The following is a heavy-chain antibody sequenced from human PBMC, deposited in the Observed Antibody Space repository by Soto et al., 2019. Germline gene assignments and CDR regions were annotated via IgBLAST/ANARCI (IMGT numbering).Heavy chain of an antibody. CDR1: GYTFTGYY. CDR2: INPNSGGT. J-gene: IGHJ4*02. D-gene: IGHD2-2*01. V-gene: IGHV1-2*02. CDR3: ASGDIVVVPAATTFDY. Sequence: ASVKVSCKASGYTFTGYYMHWVRQAPGQGLEWMGWINPNSGGTNYAQKFQGRVTMTRDTSISTAYMELSRLRSDDTAVYYCASGDIVVVPAATTFDYWGQGTLVSVSS.